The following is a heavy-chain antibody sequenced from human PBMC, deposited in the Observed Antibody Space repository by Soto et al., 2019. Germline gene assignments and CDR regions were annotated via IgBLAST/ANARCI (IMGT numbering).Heavy chain of an antibody. V-gene: IGHV4-39*01. CDR1: GGSISSSSYY. Sequence: SETLSLTCTVSGGSISSSSYYWGWIRQPPGKGLEWIGSIYYSGSTYYNPSLKSRVTISVDTSKNQFSLKLSSVTAADTAVYYCARLNDYVWGSYRPSTPLFDYWGQEPWSPSPQ. D-gene: IGHD3-16*02. J-gene: IGHJ4*01. CDR2: IYYSGST. CDR3: ARLNDYVWGSYRPSTPLFDY.